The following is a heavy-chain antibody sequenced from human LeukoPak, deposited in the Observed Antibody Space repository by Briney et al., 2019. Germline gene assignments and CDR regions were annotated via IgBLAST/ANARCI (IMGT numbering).Heavy chain of an antibody. Sequence: ASVKVSCKASGGTFSSYAISWVRQAPGQGLEWMGRIIPILGIANYAQKFQGRVTITADKSTSTAYMELSSLRSEDTAVYYCARDARGGGDVDYWGQGTLVTDPS. CDR1: GGTFSSYA. J-gene: IGHJ4*02. D-gene: IGHD3-16*01. V-gene: IGHV1-69*04. CDR2: IIPILGIA. CDR3: ARDARGGGDVDY.